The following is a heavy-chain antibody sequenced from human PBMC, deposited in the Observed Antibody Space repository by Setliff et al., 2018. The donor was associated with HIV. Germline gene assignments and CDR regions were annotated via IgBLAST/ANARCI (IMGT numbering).Heavy chain of an antibody. CDR1: GDSITSNSYY. CDR2: IYTSGST. J-gene: IGHJ3*02. CDR3: ARTLAYHAFDI. V-gene: IGHV4-61*02. D-gene: IGHD2-2*01. Sequence: PSETLSLTCTVSGDSITSNSYYWSWIRQPAGKGLERIGRIYTSGSTNYNPSLKSRVTMSVDTSKNQFSLKLSSVTAADTAVYYCARTLAYHAFDIWGQGTMVTVSS.